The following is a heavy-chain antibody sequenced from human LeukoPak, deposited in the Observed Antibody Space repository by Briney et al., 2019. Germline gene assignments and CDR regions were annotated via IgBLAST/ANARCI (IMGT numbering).Heavy chain of an antibody. D-gene: IGHD6-19*01. CDR2: ISCYNGDT. CDR1: GYTFTHHG. Sequence: ASVKVSCKASGYTFTHHGISWVRQAPGQGLEWMGWISCYNGDTNYAQKFQGRVTMSTDTSTSTAYLELTGMRSEDTAVYYCMRDPTNTSGRYAYFDYWGQGTLVTVSS. CDR3: MRDPTNTSGRYAYFDY. V-gene: IGHV1-18*01. J-gene: IGHJ4*02.